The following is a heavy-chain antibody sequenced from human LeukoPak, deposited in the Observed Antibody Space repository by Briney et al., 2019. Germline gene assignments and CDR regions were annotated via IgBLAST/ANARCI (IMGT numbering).Heavy chain of an antibody. Sequence: ASVKVSCKVSGYTLSELSMNWVRQAPGKGLEWMGGFDPEDDEAIYAPKFRGRVTMTEDSSTDTAYMELSSLRSEDTAVYYCAAESLSGSRKDVFDIWGQGTLVTVSS. J-gene: IGHJ3*02. CDR1: GYTLSELS. V-gene: IGHV1-24*01. D-gene: IGHD1-26*01. CDR3: AAESLSGSRKDVFDI. CDR2: FDPEDDEA.